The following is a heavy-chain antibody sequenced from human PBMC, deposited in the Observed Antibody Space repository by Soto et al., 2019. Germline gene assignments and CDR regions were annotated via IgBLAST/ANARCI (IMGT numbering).Heavy chain of an antibody. CDR3: ARHIGSGTYSSN. J-gene: IGHJ4*02. CDR2: IDPSDSYT. D-gene: IGHD3-10*01. Sequence: GESLKISCKGSGYSFTSYWISWVRQMPGKGLEWMGAIDPSDSYTNYSPSFQGHVTISADKSISTAFLQWSTLKASDTAMYYCARHIGSGTYSSNWGQGTLVTVSS. CDR1: GYSFTSYW. V-gene: IGHV5-10-1*01.